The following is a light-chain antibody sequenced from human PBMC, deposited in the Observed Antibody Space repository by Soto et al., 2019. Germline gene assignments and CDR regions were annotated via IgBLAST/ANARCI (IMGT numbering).Light chain of an antibody. CDR3: QQRSNWP. V-gene: IGKV3-11*01. CDR1: QSVSSY. J-gene: IGKJ4*01. CDR2: DAS. Sequence: EIVLTQSPATLSLSPGERATLSCRASQSVSSYLAWYQQKPGQAPRLLIYDASARATGIPARFSGSGSETDFTLPISSLEPEDFAVYYCQQRSNWPFGGGTKVEIK.